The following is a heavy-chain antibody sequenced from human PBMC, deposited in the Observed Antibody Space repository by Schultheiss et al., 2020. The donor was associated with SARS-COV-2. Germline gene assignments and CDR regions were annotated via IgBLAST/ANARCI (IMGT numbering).Heavy chain of an antibody. J-gene: IGHJ5*02. CDR2: IYPGDSDT. CDR3: ARHLPAAIRGIAAPFDP. Sequence: GGSLRLSCAASGYSFTSYWISWVRQMPGKGLEWMGIIYPGDSDTRYSPSFQGQVTISADKSISTAYLQWSSLKASDTAMYYCARHLPAAIRGIAAPFDPWGQGTLVTVAS. CDR1: GYSFTSYW. D-gene: IGHD2-2*02. V-gene: IGHV5-51*01.